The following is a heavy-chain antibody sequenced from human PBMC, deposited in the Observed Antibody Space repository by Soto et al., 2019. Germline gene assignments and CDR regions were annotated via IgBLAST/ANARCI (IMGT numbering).Heavy chain of an antibody. Sequence: QVQLVESGGGVVQPGRSLGVSCAASGFTYSSYGMHWVRQAPGKGLERVAVISYEGSKKYYADSVKGRFTISRDNYKNGLYLQMHSLRAEDTAVYYCAKDSGYSYGYDFYFDHWGQGTLVTVSS. CDR3: AKDSGYSYGYDFYFDH. CDR2: ISYEGSKK. J-gene: IGHJ4*02. CDR1: GFTYSSYG. D-gene: IGHD5-18*01. V-gene: IGHV3-30*18.